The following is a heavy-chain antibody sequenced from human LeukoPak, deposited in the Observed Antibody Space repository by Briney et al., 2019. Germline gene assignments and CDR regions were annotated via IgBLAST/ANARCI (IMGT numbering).Heavy chain of an antibody. J-gene: IGHJ5*02. V-gene: IGHV3-30*02. Sequence: GGSLRLSCAASGFTFSTYTMNWVRQAPGKGLGWVAFIRYDGSNKYYADSVKGRFTISRDNSKNTLCLQMNSLRAEDTAVYYCAKSGYCSSTSCRGPFDPWGQGTLVTVSS. CDR2: IRYDGSNK. D-gene: IGHD2-2*01. CDR3: AKSGYCSSTSCRGPFDP. CDR1: GFTFSTYT.